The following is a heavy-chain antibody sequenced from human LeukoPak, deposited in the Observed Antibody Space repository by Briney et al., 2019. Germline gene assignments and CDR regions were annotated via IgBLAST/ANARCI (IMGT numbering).Heavy chain of an antibody. D-gene: IGHD2-21*02. J-gene: IGHJ4*02. V-gene: IGHV4-34*01. CDR2: INHSGST. CDR3: ASLVTAVYFDY. Sequence: SETLSLTCAVYGGSFSGYYWSWIRQPPGKGLEWIGEINHSGSTYYNPSLKSRVTISVDTSKNQYSLKLSSVTAADTAVYYCASLVTAVYFDYWGQGTLVTVSS. CDR1: GGSFSGYY.